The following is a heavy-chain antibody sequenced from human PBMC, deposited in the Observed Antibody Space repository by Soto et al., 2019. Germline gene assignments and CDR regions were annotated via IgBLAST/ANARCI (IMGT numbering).Heavy chain of an antibody. J-gene: IGHJ3*02. CDR2: ISAYNGNT. CDR1: GYTFTIYG. Sequence: ASVKVSCKASGYTFTIYGSIWVLQATEQGLEWMGWISAYNGNTNYAQKLQVRVTMTTDTSTSTAYMELRSLRSDDTAVYYCAREDYDFWSGYQDDAFDIWGQGTMVTVSS. D-gene: IGHD3-3*01. CDR3: AREDYDFWSGYQDDAFDI. V-gene: IGHV1-18*01.